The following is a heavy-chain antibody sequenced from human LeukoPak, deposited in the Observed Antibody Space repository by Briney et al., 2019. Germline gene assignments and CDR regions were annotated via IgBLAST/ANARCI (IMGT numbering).Heavy chain of an antibody. Sequence: GASVKVSCKASGGTFISYAISWVRQAPGQGLGWMGGIIPIFGTANYAQKFQGRVTITADESTSTAYMELSSLRSEDTAVYYCASPETYCSGGSCYYDYWGQGTLVTVSS. CDR3: ASPETYCSGGSCYYDY. CDR2: IIPIFGTA. J-gene: IGHJ4*02. D-gene: IGHD2-15*01. V-gene: IGHV1-69*01. CDR1: GGTFISYA.